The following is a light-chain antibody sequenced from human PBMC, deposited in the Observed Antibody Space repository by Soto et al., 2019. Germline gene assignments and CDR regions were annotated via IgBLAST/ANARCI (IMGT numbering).Light chain of an antibody. CDR2: AVT. CDR3: CSYTGASTYV. J-gene: IGLJ1*01. CDR1: SGDVGGYNY. Sequence: QSMLTQPASVSGSPGQSVTISCAGTSGDVGGYNYVSWYQQHPGKAPKLMIHAVTNRPSGVSNRFSGSKSGNTASLTISSLQAEDEADYYCCSYTGASTYVFGTGTQLTVL. V-gene: IGLV2-14*01.